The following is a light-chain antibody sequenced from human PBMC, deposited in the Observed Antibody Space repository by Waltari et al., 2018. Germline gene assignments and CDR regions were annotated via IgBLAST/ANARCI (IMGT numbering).Light chain of an antibody. CDR2: EGS. CDR3: CSYAGSSTFPV. V-gene: IGLV2-23*01. Sequence: QSALTQPASVSGSPGQSITISCTGTSCDVGSYTLVSWYQQHPGKAPKLMIYEGSKRPSGVSNRFSGSKSGNTASLTISGLQAEDEADYYCCSYAGSSTFPVFGGGTKLTVL. CDR1: SCDVGSYTL. J-gene: IGLJ3*02.